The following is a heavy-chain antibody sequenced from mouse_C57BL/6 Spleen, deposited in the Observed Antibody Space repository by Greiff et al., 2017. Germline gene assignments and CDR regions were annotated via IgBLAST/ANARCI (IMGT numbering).Heavy chain of an antibody. CDR2: IRNKANGYTT. Sequence: EVNLVESGGGLVQPGGSLSLSCAASGFTFTDYYMSWVRQPPGKALEWLGFIRNKANGYTTEYSASVKGRFTISRDNSQSILYLQMNALRAEDSATYYCARLEIYDGYYAAMDYWGQGTSVTVSS. J-gene: IGHJ4*01. D-gene: IGHD2-3*01. V-gene: IGHV7-3*01. CDR1: GFTFTDYY. CDR3: ARLEIYDGYYAAMDY.